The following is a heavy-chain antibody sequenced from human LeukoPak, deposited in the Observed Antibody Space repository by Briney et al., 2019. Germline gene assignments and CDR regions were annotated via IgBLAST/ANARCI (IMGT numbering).Heavy chain of an antibody. CDR1: GFTFSSYG. Sequence: GRSLRLSCAASGFTFSSYGMHWVRQAPGKGLEWVAVIWYDGSNKYYADSVKGRFTISRDNSKNTLYLQMNSLRAEGTAVYYCARDPAPHDSSGYFDYWGQGTLVTVSS. CDR2: IWYDGSNK. J-gene: IGHJ4*02. D-gene: IGHD3-22*01. V-gene: IGHV3-33*01. CDR3: ARDPAPHDSSGYFDY.